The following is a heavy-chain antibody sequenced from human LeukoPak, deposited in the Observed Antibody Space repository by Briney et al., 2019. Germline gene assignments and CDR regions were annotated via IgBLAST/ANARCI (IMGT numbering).Heavy chain of an antibody. CDR1: GVTFSNYG. V-gene: IGHV3-23*01. CDR2: ISGSDTST. D-gene: IGHD3-10*01. CDR3: SKSSGVWSGRHFLY. J-gene: IGHJ4*02. Sequence: GGSLRLSCAASGVTFSNYGINWVCHGPPQGLGWVSGISGSDTSTYYANSVQGRFTISRDNTKNKHYLQMNSLRAEDTGVYYCSKSSGVWSGRHFLYWGQGTLVSVSS.